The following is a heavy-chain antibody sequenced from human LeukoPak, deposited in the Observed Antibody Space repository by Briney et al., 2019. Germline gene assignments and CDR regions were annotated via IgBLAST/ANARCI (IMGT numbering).Heavy chain of an antibody. CDR1: GGSLSGYY. CDR2: INHSGST. Sequence: SETLSLTCAAYGGSLSGYYWSWIRQPPGKGLEWIGEINHSGSTKYNPSLKSRVTISVDTSKNQFSLKLNSVTAADTAVYYCAGSRIGWLDPWGQGTLVTVSS. V-gene: IGHV4-34*01. J-gene: IGHJ5*02. D-gene: IGHD1-26*01. CDR3: AGSRIGWLDP.